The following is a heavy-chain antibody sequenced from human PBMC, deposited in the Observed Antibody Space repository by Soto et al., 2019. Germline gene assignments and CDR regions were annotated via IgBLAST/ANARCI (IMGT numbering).Heavy chain of an antibody. Sequence: QVHLVQSGAEVKKPGASVKVSCKASGYTFTHYAIHWVRQAPGQSLEWMGWISTGKGNTKYSQKFQGRVTITRDTSASAAYMELSSLTSEDTAVYYCARDEDYWGQGTLVTVSS. V-gene: IGHV1-3*04. CDR2: ISTGKGNT. CDR1: GYTFTHYA. J-gene: IGHJ4*02. CDR3: ARDEDY.